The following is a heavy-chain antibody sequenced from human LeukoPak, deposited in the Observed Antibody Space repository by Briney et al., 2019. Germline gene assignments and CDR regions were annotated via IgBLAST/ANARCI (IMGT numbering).Heavy chain of an antibody. V-gene: IGHV1-18*01. CDR1: GYTFTSYG. J-gene: IGHJ1*01. CDR3: ARDQVIAVAGKVTIGIQH. D-gene: IGHD6-19*01. Sequence: GAPVKVSCKASGYTFTSYGISWVRQAPGQGLEWMGWISAYNGNTNYAQKLQGRVTMTTDTSTSTAYMELRSLRSDDTAVYYCARDQVIAVAGKVTIGIQHWGQGTLVTVSS. CDR2: ISAYNGNT.